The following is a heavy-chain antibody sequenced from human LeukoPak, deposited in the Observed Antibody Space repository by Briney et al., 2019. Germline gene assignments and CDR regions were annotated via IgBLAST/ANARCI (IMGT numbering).Heavy chain of an antibody. CDR3: ARVTNGDAFDI. V-gene: IGHV1-69*13. D-gene: IGHD1-1*01. Sequence: GASVTVSCKASGGTFSSYAISWVRQAPGQGLEWMGGIIPIFGTANYAQKFQGRVTITADESTSTAYMELSSLRSEDTAVYYCARVTNGDAFDIWGQGTMVTVSS. CDR1: GGTFSSYA. J-gene: IGHJ3*02. CDR2: IIPIFGTA.